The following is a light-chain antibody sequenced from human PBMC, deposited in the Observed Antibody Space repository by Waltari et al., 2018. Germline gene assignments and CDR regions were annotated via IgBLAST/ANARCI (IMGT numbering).Light chain of an antibody. J-gene: IGKJ3*01. V-gene: IGKV1-39*01. CDR1: QSISSY. CDR2: GAS. Sequence: DIQMTQSPSSLSASVGDRVTITCRASQSISSYLHWYQQKPGKAPKLLIYGASSLRGGAPSRFSGSRSGTDFTLTISSLQPEDFASYYCQQTYSSPLTFGPGTKLDIK. CDR3: QQTYSSPLT.